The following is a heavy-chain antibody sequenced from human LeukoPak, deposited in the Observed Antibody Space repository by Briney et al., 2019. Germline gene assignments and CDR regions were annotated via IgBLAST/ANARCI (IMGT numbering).Heavy chain of an antibody. D-gene: IGHD3-22*01. Sequence: GGSLRLSCAASGLTFSSYWMHWVRQAPGKGLVWVSSINSDGSSTTYADSVKGRFTISRDNAKNTLYLQMNSLRAEDTAVYYCARGITMIVVAYNWFDPWGQGTLVTVSS. V-gene: IGHV3-74*01. CDR3: ARGITMIVVAYNWFDP. CDR2: INSDGSST. J-gene: IGHJ5*02. CDR1: GLTFSSYW.